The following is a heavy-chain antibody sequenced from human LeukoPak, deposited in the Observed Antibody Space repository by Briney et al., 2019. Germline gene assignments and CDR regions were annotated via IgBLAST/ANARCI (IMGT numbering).Heavy chain of an antibody. Sequence: PGGSLRLSCAASGFTFSSHWMHWVRQAPGKGLVWVSRINSDESTTNYADSVKGRFTISRDNAKNTLYLQMNSLRAEDTAVYYCARKISPPFWTLSGDYFDYWGQGTLVTVSS. CDR2: INSDESTT. D-gene: IGHD3/OR15-3a*01. J-gene: IGHJ4*02. CDR1: GFTFSSHW. CDR3: ARKISPPFWTLSGDYFDY. V-gene: IGHV3-74*01.